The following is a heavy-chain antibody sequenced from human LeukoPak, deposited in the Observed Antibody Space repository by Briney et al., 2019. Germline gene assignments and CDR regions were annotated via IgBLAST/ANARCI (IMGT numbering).Heavy chain of an antibody. V-gene: IGHV4-34*01. CDR2: INHSGST. Sequence: SETLSLTCAVYGGSFSGYYWSWIRQPPGKGLEWIGEINHSGSTNYNPSLKSRVTISVDTSKNQFSLKLSSVTAADTAVYYCARGSCSGGSCYFDAFDIWGQGTMVTVSS. CDR1: GGSFSGYY. CDR3: ARGSCSGGSCYFDAFDI. J-gene: IGHJ3*02. D-gene: IGHD2-15*01.